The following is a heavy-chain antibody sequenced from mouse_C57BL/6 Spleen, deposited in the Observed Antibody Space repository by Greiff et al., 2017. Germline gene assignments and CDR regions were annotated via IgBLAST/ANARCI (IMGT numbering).Heavy chain of an antibody. V-gene: IGHV1-62-2*01. Sequence: QVQLKESGAELVKPGASVKLSCKASGYTFTEYTIHWVKQRSGQGLEWIGWFYPGSGSIKYNEKFKDKATLTADKSSSTVYMELSRLTSEDSAVYICARHVGRSDRVYYAMDYWGKGTSVTVSS. CDR3: ARHVGRSDRVYYAMDY. CDR2: FYPGSGSI. J-gene: IGHJ4*01. CDR1: GYTFTEYT. D-gene: IGHD4-1*01.